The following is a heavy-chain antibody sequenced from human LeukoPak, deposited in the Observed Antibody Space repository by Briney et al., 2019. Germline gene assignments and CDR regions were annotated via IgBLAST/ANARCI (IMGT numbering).Heavy chain of an antibody. J-gene: IGHJ5*02. Sequence: PGGSLRLSCAASGITVSSYWMHWVRQAPGKGLVWVSRINSDGSSTIYADSVKGRFTISRDNSKNTLYLQMNSLRAEDTAVYYCWGGLHHNWFDPWGQGTLVTVSS. D-gene: IGHD4-11*01. CDR2: INSDGSST. CDR3: WGGLHHNWFDP. V-gene: IGHV3-74*01. CDR1: GITVSSYW.